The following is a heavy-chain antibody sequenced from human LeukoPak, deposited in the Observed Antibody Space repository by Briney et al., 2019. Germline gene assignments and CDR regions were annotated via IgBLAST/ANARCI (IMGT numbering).Heavy chain of an antibody. J-gene: IGHJ6*02. D-gene: IGHD5-18*01. CDR1: GGSISSYY. CDR3: ARDNGYSYGYGMDV. V-gene: IGHV4-59*01. CDR2: IYYSGST. Sequence: SETLSLTSTVSGGSISSYYWSWIRQPPGKGLEWIGYIYYSGSTNYNPSLKSRVTISVDTSKNQFSLKLSSVTAADTAVYYCARDNGYSYGYGMDVWGQGTTVTVSS.